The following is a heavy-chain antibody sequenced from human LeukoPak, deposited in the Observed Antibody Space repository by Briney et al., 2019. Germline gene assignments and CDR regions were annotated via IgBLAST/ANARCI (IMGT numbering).Heavy chain of an antibody. J-gene: IGHJ4*02. CDR1: GGSISSSTYF. CDR3: ARRTRYGDYLDY. D-gene: IGHD4-17*01. CDR2: TFYSGTT. V-gene: IGHV4-39*01. Sequence: PSETLSLTCTVSGGSISSSTYFWGWLRPPPGKGLEWIGSTFYSGTTYYNPSLKSRVTISLDTSKNQFSLKLSSVTAADTAVYYCARRTRYGDYLDYWGQGTLLTVSS.